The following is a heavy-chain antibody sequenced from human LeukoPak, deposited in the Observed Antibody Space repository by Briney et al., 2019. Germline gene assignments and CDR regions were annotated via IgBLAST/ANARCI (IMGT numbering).Heavy chain of an antibody. CDR3: ARDLGSYYDSSGYFANWFDP. Sequence: PGGSLRLSCAASGFTFSSYGMHWVRQAPGKGLEWVAVIWYDGSNKYYADSVKGRFTISRDNSKNTLYLQMNSLRAEDTAVYYCARDLGSYYDSSGYFANWFDPWGQGTLVTVSS. CDR2: IWYDGSNK. CDR1: GFTFSSYG. J-gene: IGHJ5*02. V-gene: IGHV3-33*01. D-gene: IGHD3-22*01.